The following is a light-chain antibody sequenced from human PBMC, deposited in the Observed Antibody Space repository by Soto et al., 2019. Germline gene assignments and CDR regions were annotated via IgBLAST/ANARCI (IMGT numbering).Light chain of an antibody. CDR3: SSFASTHTYV. V-gene: IGLV2-14*01. Sequence: QSALTQPASVSGSPGQSITISCTGTSSDVGGYNYVSWYQQHPGKAPKLLIYEVNNRPSGVSHRFSGSKSGNTASLTISGLQVEDEADYYCSSFASTHTYVFGTGTKVTVL. CDR2: EVN. J-gene: IGLJ1*01. CDR1: SSDVGGYNY.